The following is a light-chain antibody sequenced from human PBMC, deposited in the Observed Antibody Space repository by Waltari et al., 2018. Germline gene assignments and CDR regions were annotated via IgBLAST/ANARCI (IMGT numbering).Light chain of an antibody. J-gene: IGKJ4*01. CDR2: TAS. Sequence: DIQMTQSPSYLSASVGDRVTITCRASQRIGNSVAWYQQKPGKAPKPLLSTASKLESGVPSRFSGSGSGTEYTLTISSLQPEDFATYYCQQYYSIALDFGGGTKVEIK. V-gene: IGKV1-NL1*01. CDR1: QRIGNS. CDR3: QQYYSIALD.